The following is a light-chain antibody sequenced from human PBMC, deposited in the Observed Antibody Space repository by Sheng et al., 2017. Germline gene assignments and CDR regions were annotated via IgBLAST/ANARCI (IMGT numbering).Light chain of an antibody. Sequence: SYELTQPPSVSVAPGQTARITCGGDNIRTKSVHWYQQKSGQAPVLVVYDDFDRPSGIPERFSGSNSGNTATLTISRVEAGDEADYYCQVWDSESDHWVFGGGTKLTVL. J-gene: IGLJ2*01. CDR2: DDF. CDR3: QVWDSESDHWV. V-gene: IGLV3-21*02. CDR1: NIRTKS.